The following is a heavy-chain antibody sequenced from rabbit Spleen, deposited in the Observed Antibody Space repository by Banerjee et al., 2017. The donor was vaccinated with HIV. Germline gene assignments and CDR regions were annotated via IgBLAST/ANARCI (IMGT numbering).Heavy chain of an antibody. CDR2: INVVTGKA. CDR3: ARDLPGVIGWNFGW. J-gene: IGHJ4*01. V-gene: IGHV1S40*01. D-gene: IGHD4-1*01. CDR1: GFSFSDKAV. Sequence: QSLEESGGDLVKPGASLTLTCKASGFSFSDKAVMCWVRQAPGKGLEWIACINVVTGKAVYATWAKGRFTFSKTASTTVTLQMTSLTAADTATYFCARDLPGVIGWNFGWWGQGTLVPS.